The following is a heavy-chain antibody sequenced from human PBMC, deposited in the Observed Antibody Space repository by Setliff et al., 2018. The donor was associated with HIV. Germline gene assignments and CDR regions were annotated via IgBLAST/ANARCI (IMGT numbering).Heavy chain of an antibody. V-gene: IGHV5-51*01. CDR3: ARLSGGNPNDAFDI. CDR1: GYSFTNYW. CDR2: IYPEDSDT. Sequence: PGESLKISCQGSGYSFTNYWIAWVRQMPGKGLEWMGIIYPEDSDTRYSATFQGQVSISADKSITTAYLQWSSLKASDTAMYYCARLSGGNPNDAFDIWGQGTMVTVSS. D-gene: IGHD2-15*01. J-gene: IGHJ3*02.